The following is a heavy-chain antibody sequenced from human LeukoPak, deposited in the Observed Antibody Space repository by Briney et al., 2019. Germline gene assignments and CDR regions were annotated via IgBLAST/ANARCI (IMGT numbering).Heavy chain of an antibody. J-gene: IGHJ5*02. CDR1: GYTFTSYA. Sequence: ASVKVSCKASGYTFTSYAMHWARQAPGHRLEWMGWINAANGNTKYSQKVQGRVTITRDTSASTAYMVLSSLRSEDTAMYFCVRGPPRLNWFDPWGQGTLVTVSS. V-gene: IGHV1-3*01. CDR3: VRGPPRLNWFDP. D-gene: IGHD6-25*01. CDR2: INAANGNT.